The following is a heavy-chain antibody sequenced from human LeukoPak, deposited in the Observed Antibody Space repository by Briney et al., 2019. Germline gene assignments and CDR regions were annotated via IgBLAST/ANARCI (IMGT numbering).Heavy chain of an antibody. J-gene: IGHJ4*02. CDR1: GFTFSSYG. CDR2: IWYDGSNK. CDR3: ARRRYNWNAIDY. D-gene: IGHD1-20*01. Sequence: GGSLRLSCAASGFTFSSYGMHWVRQAPGKGLEWVAVIWYDGSNKYYADSVKGRFTISRDNAKNSLYLQMNSLRAEDTAVYFCARRRYNWNAIDYWGQGTLVTVSS. V-gene: IGHV3-33*01.